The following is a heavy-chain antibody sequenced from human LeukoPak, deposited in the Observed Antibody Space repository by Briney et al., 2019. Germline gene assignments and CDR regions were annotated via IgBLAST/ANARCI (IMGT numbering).Heavy chain of an antibody. J-gene: IGHJ2*01. CDR1: GGSISTYY. CDR3: ARETDGRRYFDL. V-gene: IGHV4-59*01. Sequence: PSETLSLTRSASGGSISTYYWRWIRQPPGKGMKWVGFIYYTGSTNYNPSLKSRVTISLDTSKNQFSLRLTSGTAADTAVYYCARETDGRRYFDLWGRGTLLIVSS. CDR2: IYYTGST. D-gene: IGHD5-24*01.